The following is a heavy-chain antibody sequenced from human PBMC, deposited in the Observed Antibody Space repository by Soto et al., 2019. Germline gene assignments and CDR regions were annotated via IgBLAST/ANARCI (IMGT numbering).Heavy chain of an antibody. V-gene: IGHV1-69*13. CDR1: GGTFSSYA. J-gene: IGHJ6*02. D-gene: IGHD2-2*01. CDR3: AREQYQLLKIYYYYGMDV. CDR2: IIPIFGTA. Sequence: GASVKVSCKASGGTFSSYAISWVRQAPGQGLEWMGGIIPIFGTANYAQKFQGRVTITADESTSTAYMELSSLRSEDTAVYYCAREQYQLLKIYYYYGMDVWGQGTTVTVFS.